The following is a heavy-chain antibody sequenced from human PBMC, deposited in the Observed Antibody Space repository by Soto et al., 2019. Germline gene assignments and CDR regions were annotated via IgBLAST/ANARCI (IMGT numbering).Heavy chain of an antibody. V-gene: IGHV1-18*04. J-gene: IGHJ6*02. CDR2: ISDYNGNT. CDR3: ARAKYYDFWSGYQENYYYYGMDV. CDR1: GCTFTSYG. D-gene: IGHD3-3*01. Sequence: GASVKVSCKASGCTFTSYGISWVRQAPGQGLEWMGWISDYNGNTNYAQKLQGRVTMTTDTSTSTAYMELRSLRSDDTAVYYCARAKYYDFWSGYQENYYYYGMDVWGQGTTVTVSS.